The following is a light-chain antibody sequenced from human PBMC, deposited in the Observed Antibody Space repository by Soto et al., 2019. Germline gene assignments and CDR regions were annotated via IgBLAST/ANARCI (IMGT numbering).Light chain of an antibody. CDR3: CSYAGSSTVV. J-gene: IGLJ2*01. CDR2: DGS. V-gene: IGLV2-23*01. Sequence: QSALTQPASVSGSPGQSITISCTSSDVGTYNLVSWYQHHPGKAPKLMIYDGSERPSGVSNRFSGSKSGNTASLTISGLQAEDEADYYCCSYAGSSTVVFGGGTKLTVL. CDR1: SSDVGTYNL.